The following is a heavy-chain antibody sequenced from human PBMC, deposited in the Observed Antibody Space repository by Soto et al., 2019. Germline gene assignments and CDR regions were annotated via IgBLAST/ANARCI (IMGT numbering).Heavy chain of an antibody. CDR1: GFSISSYW. CDR3: VRSIVSGLMFPPGSEV. V-gene: IGHV5-51*01. CDR2: IFPVDPDV. Sequence: PGESLKISCKGSGFSISSYWLGWVRQMPGKGLEWMGIIFPVDPDVRYNPSFQGQVTISADTSINTAYLQWTSLKASDTAMYYCVRSIVSGLMFPPGSEVWGEGKTVNVSS. J-gene: IGHJ6*04. D-gene: IGHD2-21*01.